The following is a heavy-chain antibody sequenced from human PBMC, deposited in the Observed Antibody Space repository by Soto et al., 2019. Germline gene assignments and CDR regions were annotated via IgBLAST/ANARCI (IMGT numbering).Heavy chain of an antibody. D-gene: IGHD6-19*01. J-gene: IGHJ4*02. V-gene: IGHV3-23*01. CDR3: AKLEWLEFGGDY. CDR1: GFAFSDYP. CDR2: ISASGEKP. Sequence: EVHLLESGGGVVQPGKSLKISCATSGFAFSDYPMTWVRQPPGQGLEWVSGISASGEKPYYADSVKGRFTISRDNSKNTLSLKMNSLRVEDTVIYYCAKLEWLEFGGDYWGQGTLVTVSS.